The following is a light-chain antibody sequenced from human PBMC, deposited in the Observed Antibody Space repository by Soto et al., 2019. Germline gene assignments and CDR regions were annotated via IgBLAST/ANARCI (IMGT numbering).Light chain of an antibody. CDR3: QSYDSSLSGSV. V-gene: IGLV1-40*01. CDR2: GNS. Sequence: QLVLTQPPSVSGAPGQRVTISCTGSSSNIGAGYDVHWYQQLPGTAPKLLIYGNSNRPSGVPDRFSGSESGTSASLAITGLQAEDEADYYCQSYDSSLSGSVFGGGTKVTVL. CDR1: SSNIGAGYD. J-gene: IGLJ3*02.